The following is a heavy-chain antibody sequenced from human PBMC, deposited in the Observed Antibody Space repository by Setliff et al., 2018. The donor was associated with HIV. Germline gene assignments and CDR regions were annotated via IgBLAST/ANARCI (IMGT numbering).Heavy chain of an antibody. Sequence: ASVKVSCKASGYTSTGYYMHWVRQAPGQGLEWMGWINPNSGGTNYAQKFQGWVTMTRDTSISTAYRELSRLRSDDTAVYYCARGGYSSSLPVSYGMDVWGQGTTVTVSS. V-gene: IGHV1-2*04. J-gene: IGHJ6*02. CDR1: GYTSTGYY. D-gene: IGHD6-13*01. CDR3: ARGGYSSSLPVSYGMDV. CDR2: INPNSGGT.